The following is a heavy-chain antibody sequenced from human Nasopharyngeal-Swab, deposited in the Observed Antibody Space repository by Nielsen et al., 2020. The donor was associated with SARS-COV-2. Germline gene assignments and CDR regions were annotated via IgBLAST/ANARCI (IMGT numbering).Heavy chain of an antibody. J-gene: IGHJ4*02. CDR2: ISGSGGST. CDR3: AGGEPAAAGIY. V-gene: IGHV3-23*01. D-gene: IGHD6-13*01. Sequence: GESLKISCAASGFTFSSYAMGWVRQAPGKGLEWVSAISGSGGSTYYADSVKGRFTISRDNSKNTLYLQMNSLRAEDTAVYYCAGGEPAAAGIYWGQGTLVTVSS. CDR1: GFTFSSYA.